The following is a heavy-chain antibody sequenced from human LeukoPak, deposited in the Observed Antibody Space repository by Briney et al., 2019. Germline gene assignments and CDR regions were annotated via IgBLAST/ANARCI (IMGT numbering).Heavy chain of an antibody. D-gene: IGHD6-13*01. J-gene: IGHJ2*01. Sequence: PSETLSLTCTVSGGSISSYYWSWIRQPPGEGLDWIGYIFYSGSTNYNPSLKSRVTISVDTSKNQFSLNLTSLTAADTAVYYCARRSGSSYWHFDLWGRGTLVTVSS. CDR2: IFYSGST. CDR1: GGSISSYY. V-gene: IGHV4-59*01. CDR3: ARRSGSSYWHFDL.